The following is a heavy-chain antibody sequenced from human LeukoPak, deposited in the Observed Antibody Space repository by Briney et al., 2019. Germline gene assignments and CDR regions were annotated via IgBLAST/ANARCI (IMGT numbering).Heavy chain of an antibody. J-gene: IGHJ4*02. D-gene: IGHD3-22*01. CDR3: AADSSGVEY. V-gene: IGHV4-4*07. Sequence: PSETLSLTCTVSGGSISSYYWSWIRQPAGKGLGWIGRIYTSGSTNYNPSLKSRVTMSVDTSKNQFSLKLSSVTAADTAVYYCAADSSGVEYWGQGTLVTVSS. CDR1: GGSISSYY. CDR2: IYTSGST.